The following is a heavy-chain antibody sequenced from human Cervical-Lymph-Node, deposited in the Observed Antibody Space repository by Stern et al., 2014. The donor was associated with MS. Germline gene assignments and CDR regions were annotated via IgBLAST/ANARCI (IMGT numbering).Heavy chain of an antibody. CDR2: ISYDGNHK. Sequence: VQLVESGGAVVQPGRSLRLSCAASGFTFSSYGMHWVRQAPGKGLEWVTGISYDGNHKYYAASVKGGFTISRDNSKNTLHLQMNSVTPDDTAIYYCARDYEDTSMLFDHWGQGTLVTVSS. CDR1: GFTFSSYG. V-gene: IGHV3-30*03. D-gene: IGHD2-8*01. J-gene: IGHJ4*02. CDR3: ARDYEDTSMLFDH.